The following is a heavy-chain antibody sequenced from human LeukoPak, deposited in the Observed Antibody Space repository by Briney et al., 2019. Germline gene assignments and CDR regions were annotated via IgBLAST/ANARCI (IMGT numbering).Heavy chain of an antibody. CDR2: INHGGST. D-gene: IGHD3-3*01. Sequence: PSETLSLTCAVYGGSFSDYYWNWVRQPPEKGLEWIGEINHGGSTNYNSSLKSRVTISVDTSKNQFSLKLSSVTAADTAVYYCARPVLRFLEWPSLGGMDVWGQGTTVTVSS. CDR3: ARPVLRFLEWPSLGGMDV. V-gene: IGHV4-34*01. J-gene: IGHJ6*02. CDR1: GGSFSDYY.